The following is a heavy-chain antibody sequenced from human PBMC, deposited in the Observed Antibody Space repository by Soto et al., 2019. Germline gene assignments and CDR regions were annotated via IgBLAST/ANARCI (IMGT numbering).Heavy chain of an antibody. D-gene: IGHD6-19*01. Sequence: PSETLSLTCTVSGGSISSYYWSWIRQPPGKGLEWIGYIYYSGSTNYNPSLKSRVTISVDTSKNQFSLKLSSVTAADTAVYYCAREWGGYSSGWYDFWFDPWGQGTLVTVS. CDR2: IYYSGST. V-gene: IGHV4-59*01. CDR1: GGSISSYY. CDR3: AREWGGYSSGWYDFWFDP. J-gene: IGHJ5*02.